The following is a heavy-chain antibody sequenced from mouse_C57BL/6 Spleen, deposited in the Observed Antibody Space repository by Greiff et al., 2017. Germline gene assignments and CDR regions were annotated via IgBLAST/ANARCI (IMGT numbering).Heavy chain of an antibody. CDR1: GYSITSDY. CDR3: ARSPFITTVVEGAMDY. J-gene: IGHJ4*01. CDR2: ISYSGST. Sequence: EVQLQQSGPGLAKPSQTLSLTCSVTGYSITSDYWNWIRKFPGNKLEYMGYISYSGSTYYNPSLKSRISITRDTSKNQYYLQLNSVTTEDTATYYCARSPFITTVVEGAMDYWGQGTSVTVSS. V-gene: IGHV3-8*01. D-gene: IGHD1-1*01.